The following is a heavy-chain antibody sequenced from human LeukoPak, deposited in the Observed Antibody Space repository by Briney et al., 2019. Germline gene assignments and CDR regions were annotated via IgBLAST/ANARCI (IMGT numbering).Heavy chain of an antibody. D-gene: IGHD2-21*01. CDR2: INRETNLI. J-gene: IGHJ4*02. Sequence: PGGSLRLSCAASGFSFSSYAMNWVRQGPGKGLEWIAHINRETNLIDYADSVKGRFTVSRDNAKNSLFLQMISLTDEDTAVYYCVRDSDWAFDYWGPGALVTVSS. CDR1: GFSFSSYA. V-gene: IGHV3-48*02. CDR3: VRDSDWAFDY.